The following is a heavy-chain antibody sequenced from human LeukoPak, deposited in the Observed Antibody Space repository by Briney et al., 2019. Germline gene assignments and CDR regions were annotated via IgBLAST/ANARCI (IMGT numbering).Heavy chain of an antibody. CDR2: IKQDGSEK. V-gene: IGHV3-7*01. CDR1: GFTFSSYW. CDR3: ARDLYYDFWSGILDY. D-gene: IGHD3-3*01. J-gene: IGHJ4*02. Sequence: PGGSLRLSCAASGFTFSSYWMSWVRQAPGKGLEWVANIKQDGSEKYYVDSVKGRFTISRDNAKNSLYLQMNSLRAEDTAVYYCARDLYYDFWSGILDYWGQGTLVTVSS.